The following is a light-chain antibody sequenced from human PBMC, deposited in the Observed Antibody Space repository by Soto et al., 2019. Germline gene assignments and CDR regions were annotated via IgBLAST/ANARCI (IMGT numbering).Light chain of an antibody. V-gene: IGKV3-15*01. Sequence: EIILTQSPASLSVSPGQRATLSCRASQSVNNNLAWYQQKRGQAPRLLIYGASTRATGIPGRFRGSGSGTEFTLAITGLQSEDCAVYFCQQYNNWPPDTFGQGTKLEIK. CDR2: GAS. J-gene: IGKJ2*01. CDR3: QQYNNWPPDT. CDR1: QSVNNN.